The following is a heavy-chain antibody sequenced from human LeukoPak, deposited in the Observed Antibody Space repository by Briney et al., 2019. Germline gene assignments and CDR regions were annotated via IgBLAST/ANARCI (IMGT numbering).Heavy chain of an antibody. Sequence: GGSLRLSCSASGFIFSSYAMSWVRQAPGKGLEWVSAISGSGGSTYYADSVKGRFTISRDNSKNTLYLQMNSLRAEDTAVYYCAKSGGYSGYDYGDYWGQGTLVTVSS. V-gene: IGHV3-23*01. CDR1: GFIFSSYA. D-gene: IGHD5-12*01. J-gene: IGHJ4*02. CDR3: AKSGGYSGYDYGDY. CDR2: ISGSGGST.